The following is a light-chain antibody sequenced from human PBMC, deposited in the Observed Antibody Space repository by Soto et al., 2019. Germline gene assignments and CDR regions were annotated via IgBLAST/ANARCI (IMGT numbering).Light chain of an antibody. Sequence: QSVLTQPPSVSGAPGQRVTISCTGSSSNIGPGYDVHWYQQLPGTAPKLLIYDNSNRPSGVPDRFSGYKSGPSASLAITGLQAEDEADYYCQSYDSSLSGVFGGGTKLTVL. CDR3: QSYDSSLSGV. CDR1: SSNIGPGYD. CDR2: DNS. J-gene: IGLJ2*01. V-gene: IGLV1-40*01.